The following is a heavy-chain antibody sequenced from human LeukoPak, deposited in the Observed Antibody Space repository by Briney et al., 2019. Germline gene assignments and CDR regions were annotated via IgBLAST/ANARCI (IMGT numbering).Heavy chain of an antibody. V-gene: IGHV3-53*01. Sequence: PGGSLRLSCAASGFIVSSNYMSWVRQASGKGLEWVSVIYSGGSTYYADSVKGRFTISRDNSKNTLYLQMNSLRAEDTAVYYCARSSSDIAAHPIDYWGQGTLVTVSS. J-gene: IGHJ4*02. D-gene: IGHD6-6*01. CDR3: ARSSSDIAAHPIDY. CDR2: IYSGGST. CDR1: GFIVSSNY.